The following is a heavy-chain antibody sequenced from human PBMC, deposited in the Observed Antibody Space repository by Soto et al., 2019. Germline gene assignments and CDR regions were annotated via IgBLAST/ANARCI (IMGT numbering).Heavy chain of an antibody. V-gene: IGHV3-33*06. Sequence: QVQLVESGGGVVQPGRSLRLSCAASGFSFSRYSMNWVRQAPGKGLEWVAVIWYDGSKSLYVDSVKGRFTISRDNSNNMLFLQMSCLRVEDTAVYYWAKGLGGLDYWGQGTLVTVSS. CDR3: AKGLGGLDY. CDR2: IWYDGSKS. CDR1: GFSFSRYS. D-gene: IGHD3-16*01. J-gene: IGHJ4*02.